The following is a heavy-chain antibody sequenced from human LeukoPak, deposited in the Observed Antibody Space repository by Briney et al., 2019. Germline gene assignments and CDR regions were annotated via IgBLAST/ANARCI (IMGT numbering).Heavy chain of an antibody. CDR1: GFTSDEYA. D-gene: IGHD3-22*01. CDR2: ITWKSGRI. CDR3: ARDFPYYYDTSGYYSDY. Sequence: GGSLRLSCAASGFTSDEYAMHWVRQAPGKGLEWVSGITWKSGRIGYADSVKGRFTISRDNAKNSLYLQMNSLRAEDTALYYCARDFPYYYDTSGYYSDYWGQGTLVTVSS. J-gene: IGHJ4*02. V-gene: IGHV3-9*02.